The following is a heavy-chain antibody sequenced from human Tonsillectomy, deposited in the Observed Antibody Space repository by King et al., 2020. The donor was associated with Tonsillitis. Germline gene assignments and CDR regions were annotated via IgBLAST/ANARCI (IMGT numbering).Heavy chain of an antibody. CDR3: AREALAVVGTGDFQH. Sequence: VQLVQSGGGVVQHGRSLRVSCAASGFTFSSYGMHWVRQAPGKGLEWVAVISYDGSNKYYAESVKGRFTISRDNSKNTLYLQMNSLRAEDTAVYYCAREALAVVGTGDFQHWGQGSLVTVSS. D-gene: IGHD6-19*01. CDR1: GFTFSSYG. V-gene: IGHV3-30*03. J-gene: IGHJ1*01. CDR2: ISYDGSNK.